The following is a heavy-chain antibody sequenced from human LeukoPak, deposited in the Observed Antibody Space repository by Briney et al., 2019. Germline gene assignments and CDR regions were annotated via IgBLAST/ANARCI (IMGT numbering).Heavy chain of an antibody. CDR2: IYWNGGST. V-gene: IGHV3-20*04. CDR3: ARDRKIYGVVMSDY. CDR1: GFTFDDYG. Sequence: PGGSLRLSCAASGFTFDDYGMSWVRQAPGKGLEWVSGIYWNGGSTGYAASVKGRFTISRDNAKNSLYLQINRRRAEDTALYYCARDRKIYGVVMSDYWGQGPLVTVPS. J-gene: IGHJ4*02. D-gene: IGHD3-3*01.